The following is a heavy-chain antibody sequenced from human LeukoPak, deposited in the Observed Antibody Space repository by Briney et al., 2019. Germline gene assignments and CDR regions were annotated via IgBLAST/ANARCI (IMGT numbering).Heavy chain of an antibody. CDR3: ARGRYYYESSGYYRGYYFDY. Sequence: GGSLRLSCAASGFTFSSYAMHWVRQAPGKGLEWVAVISYDGSNKYYADSVKGRFTISRDNSKNTLYLQMNGLRAKDTAVYYCARGRYYYESSGYYRGYYFDYWGQGTLVTVSS. V-gene: IGHV3-30-3*01. CDR2: ISYDGSNK. CDR1: GFTFSSYA. J-gene: IGHJ4*02. D-gene: IGHD3-22*01.